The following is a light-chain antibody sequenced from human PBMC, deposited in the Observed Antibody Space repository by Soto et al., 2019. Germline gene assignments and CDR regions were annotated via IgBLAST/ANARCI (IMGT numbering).Light chain of an antibody. CDR2: KAS. CDR3: QQYKTYWT. CDR1: QSISVW. Sequence: DIQMTQSPSTLSASVGDRVTITCRASQSISVWLAWYQQKAGKAPNLLIYKASRLESGVPSRFSGSGSETEFTLTISSLQPDDFATYYCQQYKTYWTFGQGTKVEI. V-gene: IGKV1-5*03. J-gene: IGKJ1*01.